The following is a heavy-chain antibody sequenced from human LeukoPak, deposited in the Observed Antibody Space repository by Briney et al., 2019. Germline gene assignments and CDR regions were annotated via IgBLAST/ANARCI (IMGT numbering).Heavy chain of an antibody. CDR2: INSDGSIT. D-gene: IGHD2-15*01. V-gene: IGHV3-74*01. CDR1: GFTFSSYW. J-gene: IGHJ6*03. Sequence: GGSLTLSCAASGFTFSSYWMHWVRQAPGKGLVWVSRINSDGSITNYADSVKGRFTISRDNAKNTLYLQMNSLRAEDTAVYYCARGKGIGYYYYYMVIWGQGATVTVSS. CDR3: ARGKGIGYYYYYMVI.